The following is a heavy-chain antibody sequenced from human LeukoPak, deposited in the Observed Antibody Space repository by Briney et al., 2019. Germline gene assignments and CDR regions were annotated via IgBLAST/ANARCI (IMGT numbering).Heavy chain of an antibody. CDR3: ARASSGYFDY. CDR2: INHSGST. CDR1: RGSFSGYY. J-gene: IGHJ4*02. V-gene: IGHV4-34*01. Sequence: SETLSLTCAVYRGSFSGYYWSWIRQPPGKGLEWIGEINHSGSTNYNPSLKSRVTISVDTSKNQFSLKLSSVTAADTAVYYCARASSGYFDYWGQGTLVTVSS. D-gene: IGHD3-3*01.